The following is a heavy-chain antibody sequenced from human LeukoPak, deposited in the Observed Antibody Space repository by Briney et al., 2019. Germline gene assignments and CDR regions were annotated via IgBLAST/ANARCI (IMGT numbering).Heavy chain of an antibody. D-gene: IGHD6-19*01. CDR3: ARAEYSSGWYYFDY. CDR2: ISSSSSYI. Sequence: GGSLRLSCAASGFTFSSYSMNWVRQAPGKGLEWVSSISSSSSYIYYADSVKGRFTISRDNAKKSLYLQMNSLRAEDTAVYYCARAEYSSGWYYFDYWGQGTLVTVSS. CDR1: GFTFSSYS. V-gene: IGHV3-21*01. J-gene: IGHJ4*02.